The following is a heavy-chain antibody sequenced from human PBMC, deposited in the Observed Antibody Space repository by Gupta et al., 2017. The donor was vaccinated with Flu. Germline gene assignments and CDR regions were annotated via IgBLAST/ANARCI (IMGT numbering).Heavy chain of an antibody. Sequence: SWIRQAPGKGLEWIGEINYSGSTNYKPSLKSRVTISVDTSKNQVSLKLRYVTAADTAMYYCARVRYQLLMSPWGQGTLVTVSS. CDR2: INYSGST. V-gene: IGHV4-34*01. J-gene: IGHJ5*02. CDR3: ARVRYQLLMSP. D-gene: IGHD2-8*01.